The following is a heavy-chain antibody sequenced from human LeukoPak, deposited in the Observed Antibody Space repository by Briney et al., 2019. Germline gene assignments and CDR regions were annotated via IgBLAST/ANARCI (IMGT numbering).Heavy chain of an antibody. V-gene: IGHV3-7*01. CDR1: GFTFSNYY. CDR2: IKPDGSEK. J-gene: IGHJ4*02. CDR3: ARDSHNRSKFYFAH. D-gene: IGHD1/OR15-1a*01. Sequence: PGGSVRPSCTASGFTFSNYYMSWVRQAPGKGLEWVAIIKPDGSEKYYVDSMKGQFSISRDNAKNLVFLEIINLRAEDTAVYYCARDSHNRSKFYFAHWGQGTMVTVSS.